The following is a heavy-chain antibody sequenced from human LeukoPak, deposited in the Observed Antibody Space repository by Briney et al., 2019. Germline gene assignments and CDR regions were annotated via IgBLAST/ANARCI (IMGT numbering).Heavy chain of an antibody. CDR1: GGSISSYY. J-gene: IGHJ3*02. Sequence: KPSETLSLTCTVSGGSISSYYWSWIRQPPGKGLEWIGYIYSSGSTNYSPSLKSRVTISVDTSKNQFSLKLYSVTAADTAVYYCARRYSGYGNAFDIGGQGTMVTVSA. D-gene: IGHD5-12*01. CDR2: IYSSGST. CDR3: ARRYSGYGNAFDI. V-gene: IGHV4-59*08.